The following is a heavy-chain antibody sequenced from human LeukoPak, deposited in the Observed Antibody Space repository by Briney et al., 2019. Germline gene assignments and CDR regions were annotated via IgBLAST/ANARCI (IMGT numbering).Heavy chain of an antibody. CDR3: ARGMKRAYYGDYYFDY. Sequence: SETLSLTRTVSGGSISSYYWSWIRQPPGKGLEWIGYIYYSGSTNYNPSLKSRVTISVDTSKNQFSLKLSSVTAADTAVYYCARGMKRAYYGDYYFDYWGQGTLVTVSS. V-gene: IGHV4-59*01. CDR1: GGSISSYY. J-gene: IGHJ4*02. CDR2: IYYSGST. D-gene: IGHD3-22*01.